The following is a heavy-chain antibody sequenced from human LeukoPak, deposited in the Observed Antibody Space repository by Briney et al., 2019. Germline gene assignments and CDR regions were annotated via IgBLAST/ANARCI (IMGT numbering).Heavy chain of an antibody. Sequence: GGSLRLSCAASGFTVSSNYMSWVRQAPGKGLEWVSVIYSGGCTYYADSVKGRFTISRDNSKNTLYLQMNSLRAEDTAVYYCARECGIAVAGTRSGLPRCYYYGMDVWGQGTTVTVSS. D-gene: IGHD6-19*01. J-gene: IGHJ6*02. CDR2: IYSGGCT. V-gene: IGHV3-66*01. CDR3: ARECGIAVAGTRSGLPRCYYYGMDV. CDR1: GFTVSSNY.